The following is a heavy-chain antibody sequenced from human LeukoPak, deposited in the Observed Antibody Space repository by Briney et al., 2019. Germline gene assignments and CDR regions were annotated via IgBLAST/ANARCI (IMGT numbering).Heavy chain of an antibody. J-gene: IGHJ4*02. CDR2: ISSSSSTI. CDR3: ARDLPWLGYCSSTSCYTSFDY. CDR1: GFTFSSYS. Sequence: GGSLRLSCAASGFTFSSYSMNWVRQAPGKGLEWVSYISSSSSTIYYADSVKGRFTISRDNAKSTLYLQMNSLRAEDTAVYYCARDLPWLGYCSSTSCYTSFDYWGQGTLVTVSS. D-gene: IGHD2-2*02. V-gene: IGHV3-48*04.